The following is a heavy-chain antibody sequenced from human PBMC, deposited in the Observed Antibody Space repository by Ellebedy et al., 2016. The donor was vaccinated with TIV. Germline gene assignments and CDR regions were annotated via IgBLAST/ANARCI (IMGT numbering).Heavy chain of an antibody. CDR2: ISGSGGST. Sequence: GESLKISCAASGFTFSSYAMSWVRQAPGKGLEWVSAISGSGGSTYYADSVKGRFTISRDNSKNTLYLQMNSLRAEDTAVYYCAKAHLVVVTAIRGDYYYYGMDVWGQGTTVTVSS. CDR3: AKAHLVVVTAIRGDYYYYGMDV. V-gene: IGHV3-23*01. J-gene: IGHJ6*02. CDR1: GFTFSSYA. D-gene: IGHD2-21*02.